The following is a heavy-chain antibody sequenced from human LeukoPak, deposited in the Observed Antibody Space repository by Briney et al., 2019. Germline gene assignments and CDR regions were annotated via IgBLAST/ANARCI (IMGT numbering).Heavy chain of an antibody. CDR2: ISWNSGSI. CDR3: ARDYSNDY. D-gene: IGHD1-26*01. J-gene: IGHJ4*02. CDR1: GFTFDDYA. Sequence: PGRSLRLSCAASGFTFDDYAMHWVRQAPGKGLEWVSGISWNSGSIGYADSVKGRFTISRDNAKNSLYLQMNSLRAEDTAVYYCARDYSNDYWGQGTLVTVSS. V-gene: IGHV3-9*01.